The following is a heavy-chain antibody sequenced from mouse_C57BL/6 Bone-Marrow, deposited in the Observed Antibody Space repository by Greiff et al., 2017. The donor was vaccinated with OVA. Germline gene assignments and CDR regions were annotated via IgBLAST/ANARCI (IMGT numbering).Heavy chain of an antibody. Sequence: QVQLQQPGAELVKPGASVTLSCKASGYTFTSYWMHWVKQRPGQGLEWIGMIHPNSGSTNYNEKFKSKATLTVDKSSSTAYMQLSSLTSEDSAVYYCAREIYYDYDPYAMDYWGQGTSVTVSS. CDR2: IHPNSGST. V-gene: IGHV1-64*01. CDR1: GYTFTSYW. J-gene: IGHJ4*01. CDR3: AREIYYDYDPYAMDY. D-gene: IGHD2-4*01.